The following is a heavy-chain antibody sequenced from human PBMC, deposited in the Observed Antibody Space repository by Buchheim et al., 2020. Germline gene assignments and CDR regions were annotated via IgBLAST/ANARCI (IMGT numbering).Heavy chain of an antibody. J-gene: IGHJ4*02. V-gene: IGHV3-48*04. D-gene: IGHD6-13*01. CDR1: GFSFNTYS. CDR2: INSGSGTI. CDR3: AGPGGSRAFDY. Sequence: EVQLVESGGGLVQPGGSLRLSCAASGFSFNTYSMNWVRQAPGKGLEWISYINSGSGTIYYADSVRGRFTISRDNAKNSLYLQRNSLRAGDTAVYFWAGPGGSRAFDYWGEGSL.